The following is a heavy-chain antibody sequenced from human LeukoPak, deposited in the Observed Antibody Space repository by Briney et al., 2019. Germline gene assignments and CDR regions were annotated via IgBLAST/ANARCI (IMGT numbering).Heavy chain of an antibody. CDR2: VWNDGSNK. CDR1: GFIFSIYG. Sequence: GRSLRLSCAASGFIFSIYGMHWVRRSPGKGLEWVAVVWNDGSNKYYADSVKGRFTISRDNSKNTLFLQMNSLRAEDTAVYYCARASGSFDYWGQGTLVTVSS. D-gene: IGHD1-26*01. V-gene: IGHV3-33*01. CDR3: ARASGSFDY. J-gene: IGHJ4*02.